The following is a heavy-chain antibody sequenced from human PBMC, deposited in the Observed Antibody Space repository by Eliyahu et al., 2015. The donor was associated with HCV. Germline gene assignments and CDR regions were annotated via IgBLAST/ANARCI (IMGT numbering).Heavy chain of an antibody. D-gene: IGHD1-26*01. Sequence: QLLLVQSGAEVKKPGASVNVSCKASGYSFNSYGITWVRQAPGQGLEWMGWISGYNGNTYYAQKFQGRVTVTTDTSTTTAYMELGSLTSDDTAVYYCARGGRVGHTKDLDFWGQGTQVTVSS. J-gene: IGHJ4*02. CDR3: ARGGRVGHTKDLDF. CDR2: ISGYNGNT. V-gene: IGHV1-18*01. CDR1: GYSFNSYG.